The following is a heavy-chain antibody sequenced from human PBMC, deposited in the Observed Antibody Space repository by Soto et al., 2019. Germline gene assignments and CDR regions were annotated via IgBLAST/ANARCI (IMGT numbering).Heavy chain of an antibody. V-gene: IGHV1-69*13. D-gene: IGHD1-1*01. CDR2: IIPIFGTP. J-gene: IGHJ4*02. CDR1: GDTFINYA. Sequence: GASVKVSCKTSGDTFINYAIIWVRQAPGQGLEWMGGIIPIFGTPNYGQKFQGRITITADESTSTAYMELSSLRAEDTAVYFCARSELEPPMEVDYWGQGTLVTV. CDR3: ARSELEPPMEVDY.